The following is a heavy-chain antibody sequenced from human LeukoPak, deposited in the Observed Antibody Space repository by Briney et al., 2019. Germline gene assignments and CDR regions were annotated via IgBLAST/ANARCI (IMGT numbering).Heavy chain of an antibody. Sequence: ASVTVSCKASGYTFTSYYMHWVRQAPGQGLEWMGIINPSGGSTSYAQKFQGRVTMTRDTSTSTVYMELSSLRPEDTAVYYCARAAVVGATLLDAFDIWGQGTMVTVSS. J-gene: IGHJ3*02. CDR3: ARAAVVGATLLDAFDI. CDR2: INPSGGST. V-gene: IGHV1-46*01. D-gene: IGHD1-26*01. CDR1: GYTFTSYY.